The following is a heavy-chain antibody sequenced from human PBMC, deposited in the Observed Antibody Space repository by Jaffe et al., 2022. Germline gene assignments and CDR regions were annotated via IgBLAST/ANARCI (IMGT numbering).Heavy chain of an antibody. J-gene: IGHJ4*02. CDR2: IKDTDGST. CDR3: ARDGASGSPFSLGN. V-gene: IGHV1-46*01. D-gene: IGHD3-10*01. CDR1: GYTFTKYH. Sequence: QVQLVQSGAEVKKPGASVKVSCKASGYTFTKYHIHWVRQAPGQGLEWMGIIKDTDGSTNYAQKFQGRVTLTRDTSTSTAYMEMTSLRFEDTGVYFCARDGASGSPFSLGNWGQGTLVTVSS.